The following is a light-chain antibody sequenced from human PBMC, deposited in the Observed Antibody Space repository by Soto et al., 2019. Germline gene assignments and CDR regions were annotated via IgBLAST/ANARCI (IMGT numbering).Light chain of an antibody. J-gene: IGLJ1*01. V-gene: IGLV1-44*01. CDR3: AAWDDSLNGYV. CDR1: SSNIGSNT. CDR2: SNN. Sequence: QSVLTHHPSSSGTPGQRVTISCSGSSSNIGSNTVNWYQQLPGTAPKLLIYSNNQRPPGVPDRFSGSKSGTSASLAISGLQSEDEADYYCAAWDDSLNGYVFGTGTKVTVL.